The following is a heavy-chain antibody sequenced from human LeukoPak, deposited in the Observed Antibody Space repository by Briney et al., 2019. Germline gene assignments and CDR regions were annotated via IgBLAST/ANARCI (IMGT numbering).Heavy chain of an antibody. D-gene: IGHD3-22*01. J-gene: IGHJ5*02. CDR1: GYSLTSYL. V-gene: IGHV5-51*01. CDR3: ARRLYYDQSSGYFLDWVEP. CDR2: YYPGYSDQ. Sequence: EALKTPCKGPGYSLTSYLIGRVRQMPGKGTEWMGIYYPGYSDQRHSPSLQGQVTISIDKSLNTASLQWTSLKASDSAMYYCARRLYYDQSSGYFLDWVEPWGQGTLVTVSS.